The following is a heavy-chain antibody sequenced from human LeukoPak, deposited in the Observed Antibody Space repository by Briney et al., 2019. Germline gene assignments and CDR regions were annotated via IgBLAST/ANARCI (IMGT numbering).Heavy chain of an antibody. J-gene: IGHJ4*02. CDR1: GGSISSGSYY. V-gene: IGHV4-61*02. D-gene: IGHD2-21*01. Sequence: SETLSLTCTVSGGSISSGSYYWSWIRQPAGKGLEWIGRIYTSGSTNYNPSLKSRVTISVDTSKNQFSLKLSSVTAADTAVYYCASTVVRGSEFDYWGQGTLVTVSS. CDR2: IYTSGST. CDR3: ASTVVRGSEFDY.